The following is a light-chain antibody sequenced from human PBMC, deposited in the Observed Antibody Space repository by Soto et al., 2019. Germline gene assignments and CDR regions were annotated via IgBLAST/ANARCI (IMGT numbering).Light chain of an antibody. CDR3: CSDAGSSTGV. V-gene: IGLV2-23*02. J-gene: IGLJ2*01. CDR1: SSDVGSYNL. Sequence: QSVLTQPASVSGSPGQSITISCTGTSSDVGSYNLVSWYQQHPGKAPKLMIYEVSKRPSGVSNRFSGSKSGNTASLTISGLQAEDEADYYCCSDAGSSTGVFGGGTKLTVL. CDR2: EVS.